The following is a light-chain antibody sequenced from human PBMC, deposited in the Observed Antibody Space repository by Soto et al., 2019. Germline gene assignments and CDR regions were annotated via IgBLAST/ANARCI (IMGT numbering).Light chain of an antibody. CDR2: DAS. CDR1: QAIANY. V-gene: IGKV1-9*01. Sequence: DIQLTQSPSFLSASVGDRVTITCRASQAIANYLGWYQQRPGKAPTLLIHDASTLHSGVPARFSGSGYGTDFTLTISSLQPEDSATYFCQQLNIYPSTFGQGTNVEIK. J-gene: IGKJ2*01. CDR3: QQLNIYPST.